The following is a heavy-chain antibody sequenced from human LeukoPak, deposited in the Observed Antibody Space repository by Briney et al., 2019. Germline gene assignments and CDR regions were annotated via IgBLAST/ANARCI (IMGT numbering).Heavy chain of an antibody. CDR2: IYYSGST. V-gene: IGHV4-39*01. D-gene: IGHD6-13*01. CDR1: GGSISSSSYY. J-gene: IGHJ4*02. CDR3: ASARTSSRSWFTFDY. Sequence: SSETLSLTCTVSGGSISSSSYYWGWIRQPPGKGQDWIGSIYYSGSTYYNPSLKSRVTISVDTSKNQLSLKLSSVTAADTAVYYCASARTSSRSWFTFDYWGQGILVTVSS.